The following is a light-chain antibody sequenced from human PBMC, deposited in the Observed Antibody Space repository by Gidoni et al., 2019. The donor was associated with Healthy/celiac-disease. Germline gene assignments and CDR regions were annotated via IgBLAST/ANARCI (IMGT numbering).Light chain of an antibody. CDR1: QDISNY. CDR3: QQYDNLT. V-gene: IGKV1-33*01. J-gene: IGKJ3*01. CDR2: DAS. Sequence: DIQMTQSPSSLSASVGDRVTITCQASQDISNYLNWYQQKPGKAPKLLIYDASNLETGVPSRFSGSGSGTDFTFTISSLQPEDIATYYCQQYDNLTFGPGTKVISN.